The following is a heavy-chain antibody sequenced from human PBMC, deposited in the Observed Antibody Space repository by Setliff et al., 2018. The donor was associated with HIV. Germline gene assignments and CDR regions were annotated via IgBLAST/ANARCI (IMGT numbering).Heavy chain of an antibody. CDR1: GGSINRGTYY. V-gene: IGHV4-61*02. J-gene: IGHJ6*03. CDR2: IYSDGGT. CDR3: NIYYYYYMDV. Sequence: SETLSLTCSVSGGSINRGTYYWSWIRQPAGKGLEWIGRIYSDGGTNYNPSLKSRVTISADTSKNQFSLKLSSVTAADTAVYYCNIYYYYYMDVWGKGTTVTVSS.